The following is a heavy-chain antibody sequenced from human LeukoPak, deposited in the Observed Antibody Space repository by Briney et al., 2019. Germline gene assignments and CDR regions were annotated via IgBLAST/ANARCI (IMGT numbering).Heavy chain of an antibody. V-gene: IGHV4-34*01. Sequence: SETLSLTCAVYGGSFSGYYWSWIRQPPGKGLEWIGEINHSGSTNYNPSLKSRVTISVDTSKNQFSLKLSSVTAADTAVYYCARNDPTGYSSSWYGRYYYYGMDVWGQGTTVTVSS. CDR3: ARNDPTGYSSSWYGRYYYYGMDV. D-gene: IGHD6-13*01. CDR1: GGSFSGYY. CDR2: INHSGST. J-gene: IGHJ6*02.